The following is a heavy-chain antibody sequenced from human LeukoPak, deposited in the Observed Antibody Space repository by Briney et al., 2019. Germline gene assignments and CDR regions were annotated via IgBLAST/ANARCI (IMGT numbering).Heavy chain of an antibody. V-gene: IGHV3-53*01. J-gene: IGHJ3*02. CDR2: IYSGGST. D-gene: IGHD2-2*01. Sequence: GGSLRLSCAASGFTVSSNYMSWVRQAPGKGLEWVSVIYSGGSTYYADSVKGRFTISRDNSKNTLYLQMNSLRAEDTAVYYCASPEGDIVVVPAATSPDDAFDIWGQGTMVTVSS. CDR1: GFTVSSNY. CDR3: ASPEGDIVVVPAATSPDDAFDI.